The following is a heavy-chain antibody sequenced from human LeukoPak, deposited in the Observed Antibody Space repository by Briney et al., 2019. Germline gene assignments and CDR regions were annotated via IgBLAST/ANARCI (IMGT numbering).Heavy chain of an antibody. D-gene: IGHD5-24*01. CDR2: IIPKFDTT. CDR3: ARERDAIIDF. V-gene: IGHV1-69*13. J-gene: IGHJ4*02. CDR1: GYTFTGYY. Sequence: VASVKVSCKASGYTFTGYYMHWVRQAPGQGLEWMGNIIPKFDTTNYAQNFQDKVTITADESTATAYLELNSLRSEDTAIFYCARERDAIIDFWGQGTLITVSS.